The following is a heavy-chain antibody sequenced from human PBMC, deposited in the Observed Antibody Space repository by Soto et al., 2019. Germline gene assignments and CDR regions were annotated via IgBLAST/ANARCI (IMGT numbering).Heavy chain of an antibody. J-gene: IGHJ4*02. CDR1: GGSICGYD. Sequence: PSETLSLTCSVSGGSICGYDWSWIRQPPGKGLEWIGYIYDTGSTKDNPSLKSRVTISIDTSKNQFSLRLSSVTAADTAVYYCAREQWLVRGVFDYWGQGTLLTVSS. D-gene: IGHD6-19*01. CDR2: IYDTGST. V-gene: IGHV4-59*01. CDR3: AREQWLVRGVFDY.